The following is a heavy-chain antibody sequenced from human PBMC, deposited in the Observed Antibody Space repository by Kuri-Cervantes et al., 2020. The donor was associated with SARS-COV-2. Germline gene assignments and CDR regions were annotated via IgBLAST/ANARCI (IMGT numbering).Heavy chain of an antibody. V-gene: IGHV1-18*01. J-gene: IGHJ6*02. CDR3: AREGGGIAVTGYYGMDV. Sequence: ASVKVSCKASGYTFTSYGISWVRQAPGQGLEWMGWISAYNGNTNYAQKLQGRVTMTTDTSTSTAYLELNSLRSDDTAVYYCAREGGGIAVTGYYGMDVWGQGTTVTVSS. CDR2: ISAYNGNT. D-gene: IGHD6-19*01. CDR1: GYTFTSYG.